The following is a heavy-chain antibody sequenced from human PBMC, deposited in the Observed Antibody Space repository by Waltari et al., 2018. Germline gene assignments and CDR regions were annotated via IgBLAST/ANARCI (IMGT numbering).Heavy chain of an antibody. Sequence: QVQLQESGPGLGKTSESLSLSCVVSGYPISSGYYWGWIRQAPGEGLAWIASIHNSATPYYNPSLRSRVTISVDTSNNQVSLKVTSVTAADTAIYYCARGGFDSNLYFDVWGRGTLVTVSS. D-gene: IGHD5-12*01. CDR2: IHNSATP. V-gene: IGHV4-38-2*01. CDR3: ARGGFDSNLYFDV. J-gene: IGHJ2*01. CDR1: GYPISSGYY.